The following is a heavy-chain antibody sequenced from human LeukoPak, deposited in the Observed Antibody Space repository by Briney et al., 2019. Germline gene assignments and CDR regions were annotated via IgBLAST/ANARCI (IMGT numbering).Heavy chain of an antibody. CDR1: GYTFTSYD. V-gene: IGHV1-8*01. D-gene: IGHD1-1*01. CDR3: ARTGTAYYYYYMDV. Sequence: GASVKVSCKASGYTFTSYDINWVRQATGQGLEWMGWMNPNSGNTGYAQKLQGRVTMTRNTSISTAYMELSSLRSEDTAVYYCARTGTAYYYYYMDVWGKGTTVTVSS. CDR2: MNPNSGNT. J-gene: IGHJ6*03.